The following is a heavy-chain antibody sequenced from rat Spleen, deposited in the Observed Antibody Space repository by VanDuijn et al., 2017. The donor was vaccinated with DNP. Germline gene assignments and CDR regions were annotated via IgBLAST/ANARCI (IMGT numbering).Heavy chain of an antibody. V-gene: IGHV5-7*01. CDR3: ARGSTSIYWYFDF. J-gene: IGHJ1*01. Sequence: EVQLVESGGGLVQPGRSLKLSCAASGFTFSNYDMAWVRQAPKKGLEWVAAINYDGSSTDYRDSVKGRFTISRDNTISTLYLQMNSLKSEDTATYYCARGSTSIYWYFDFWGPGTMVTVSS. CDR2: INYDGSST. D-gene: IGHD3-1*01. CDR1: GFTFSNYD.